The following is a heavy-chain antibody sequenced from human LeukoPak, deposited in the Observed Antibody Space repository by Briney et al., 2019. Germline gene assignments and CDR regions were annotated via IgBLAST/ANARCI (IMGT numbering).Heavy chain of an antibody. J-gene: IGHJ6*02. D-gene: IGHD6-13*01. CDR1: GGSISSYY. CDR3: AREGGAAGRSMDV. V-gene: IGHV4-59*01. CDR2: IYYSGST. Sequence: SETLSLTCTVSGGSISSYYWSWIRQPPGKGLEWIGYIYYSGSTNYNPSLKSRVTISVDTSKNQFSLKLSSVTAADTAVYYCAREGGAAGRSMDVRGQGTTVTVSS.